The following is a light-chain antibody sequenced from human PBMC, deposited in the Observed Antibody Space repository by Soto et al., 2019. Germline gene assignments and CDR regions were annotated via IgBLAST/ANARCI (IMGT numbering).Light chain of an antibody. V-gene: IGLV6-57*04. CDR1: SGRIASTY. CDR2: EDN. CDR3: SYTAISNGV. Sequence: NFMLTQPHSVSESPGKTVTISCTRSSGRIASTYVQWFHQRPGSAPTIVIYEDNQRPPGVPARFSASIDRSTTSASPTFSVQAEDEETDYCYSYTAISNGVFGAGTKVTVL. J-gene: IGLJ3*02.